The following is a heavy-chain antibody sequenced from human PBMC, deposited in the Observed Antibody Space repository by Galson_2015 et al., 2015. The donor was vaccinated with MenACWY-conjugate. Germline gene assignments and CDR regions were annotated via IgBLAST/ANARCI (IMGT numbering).Heavy chain of an antibody. CDR3: ARDGSGWYPGDH. CDR2: ISTDGSNK. J-gene: IGHJ4*02. Sequence: SLRLSCAVSGLTFSHYGMHWVRQAPGKGLEWVGLISTDGSNKYYAASVKGRLTFSRDNSKNTLYLQMNSPRAEDTAVYYCARDGSGWYPGDHWGQGTLVTVSA. CDR1: GLTFSHYG. D-gene: IGHD6-19*01. V-gene: IGHV3-30*03.